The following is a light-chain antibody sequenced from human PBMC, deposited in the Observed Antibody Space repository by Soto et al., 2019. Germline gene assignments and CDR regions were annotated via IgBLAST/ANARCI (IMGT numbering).Light chain of an antibody. V-gene: IGLV2-14*01. CDR1: SSDIGAYNY. Sequence: QSVLTQPASVSGSPGQSITISCTGTSSDIGAYNYVSWFQQHPGKAPKLMIYEVSNRPSGVSDRFSGSKPGNTASLTISGLQAEDEADYYCSSYTTSSIYVFGTGTKVTVL. CDR3: SSYTTSSIYV. J-gene: IGLJ1*01. CDR2: EVS.